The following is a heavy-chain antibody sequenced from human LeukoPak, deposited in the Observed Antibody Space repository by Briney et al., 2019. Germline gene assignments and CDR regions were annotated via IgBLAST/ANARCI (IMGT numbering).Heavy chain of an antibody. CDR1: GFNFSAYS. CDR3: ARGPNRYCSGGSCYFDY. V-gene: IGHV3-11*01. J-gene: IGHJ4*02. CDR2: ISTSGRPT. Sequence: PGGSLRLSCAASGFNFSAYSMSWIRQAPGKGLEWVSYISTSGRPTYHADSVKGRFTISRDNAKNSLYLQMNSLRAEDTAVYYCARGPNRYCSGGSCYFDYWGQGTLVTVSS. D-gene: IGHD2-15*01.